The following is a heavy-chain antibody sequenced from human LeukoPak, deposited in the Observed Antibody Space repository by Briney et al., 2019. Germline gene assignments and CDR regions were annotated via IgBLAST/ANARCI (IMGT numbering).Heavy chain of an antibody. Sequence: SETLSLTCTVSGGSISSYYWSWIRQPPGKGLEWIGYIYYSGSTNYNPSLKSRVTISVDTSKNQFSLKLGSVTAADTAVYYCARAPFAWRIDYWGQGTLVTVSS. CDR3: ARAPFAWRIDY. V-gene: IGHV4-59*01. D-gene: IGHD2-15*01. CDR2: IYYSGST. J-gene: IGHJ4*02. CDR1: GGSISSYY.